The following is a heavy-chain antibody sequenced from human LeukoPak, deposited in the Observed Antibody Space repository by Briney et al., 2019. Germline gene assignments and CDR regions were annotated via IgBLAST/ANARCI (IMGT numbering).Heavy chain of an antibody. Sequence: GGSLRLSCAASGFTFSSYAMSWVRQAPGKGLEWVSTISNSDGKTYYADSVKGRFTISRDNSKNTLYLQVNSLTAEDTAIYYCAKATGTLGNWGQGTLVIVSS. D-gene: IGHD1-1*01. CDR2: ISNSDGKT. J-gene: IGHJ4*02. V-gene: IGHV3-23*01. CDR1: GFTFSSYA. CDR3: AKATGTLGN.